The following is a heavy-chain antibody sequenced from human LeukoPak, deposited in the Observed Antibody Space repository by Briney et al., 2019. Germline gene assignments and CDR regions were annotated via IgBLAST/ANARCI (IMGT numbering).Heavy chain of an antibody. Sequence: GGSLRLSCAASGFTFSSYSMNWVRQAPGKGLEWVSSISSSSSYIYYADSVKGRFTISRDNAKNSLYLQMNSLRAEDTAVYYCARDSLAGDFWSGYYQSAYYYYYYMDVWGKGTTVTVSS. CDR1: GFTFSSYS. CDR2: ISSSSSYI. V-gene: IGHV3-21*01. CDR3: ARDSLAGDFWSGYYQSAYYYYYYMDV. D-gene: IGHD3-3*01. J-gene: IGHJ6*03.